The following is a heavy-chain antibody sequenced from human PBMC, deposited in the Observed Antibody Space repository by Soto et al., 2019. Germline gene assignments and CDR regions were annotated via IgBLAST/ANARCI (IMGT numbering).Heavy chain of an antibody. V-gene: IGHV4-30-4*01. D-gene: IGHD7-27*01. CDR1: GASISSGDYF. CDR2: IYDSGSS. CDR3: ARGRYCLTGRCFPNWFDS. Sequence: SETLSLTCTVSGASISSGDYFWSWIRQSPGKGLQWIGYIYDSGSSYYNPSLKSRVTMSVDTSKNQFSLKLSSVTAADTAVYFCARGRYCLTGRCFPNWFDSWGQGALVTV. J-gene: IGHJ5*01.